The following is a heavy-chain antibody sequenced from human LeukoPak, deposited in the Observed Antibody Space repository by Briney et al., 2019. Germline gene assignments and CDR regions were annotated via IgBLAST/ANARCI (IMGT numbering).Heavy chain of an antibody. CDR3: ATEGGRYNVDY. CDR2: IIPILAIV. CDR1: GGTFSSYG. V-gene: IGHV1-69*04. J-gene: IGHJ4*02. Sequence: ASVKVSCKASGGTFSSYGISWVRQAPGQGLEWMGRIIPILAIVNYAQKFQGRVTITADKSTGTAYMELSSLRYEDTAVYYCATEGGRYNVDYWGQGTLVTVSS. D-gene: IGHD1-1*01.